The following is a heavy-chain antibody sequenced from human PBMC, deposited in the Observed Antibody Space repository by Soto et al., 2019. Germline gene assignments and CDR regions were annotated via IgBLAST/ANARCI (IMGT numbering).Heavy chain of an antibody. Sequence: GGSLRLSCAASGFTFSSYAMSWVRQAPGKGLEWVSAISGSGGSTYYADSVKGRFTISRDNSKNTLYLQMNSLRAEDTAVYYCAKVGVVVMITSWFDPWGQGTLVTVSS. CDR1: GFTFSSYA. V-gene: IGHV3-23*01. CDR3: AKVGVVVMITSWFDP. D-gene: IGHD3-16*01. CDR2: ISGSGGST. J-gene: IGHJ5*02.